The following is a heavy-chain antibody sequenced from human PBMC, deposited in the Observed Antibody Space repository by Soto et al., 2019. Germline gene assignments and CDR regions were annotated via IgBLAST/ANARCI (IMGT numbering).Heavy chain of an antibody. Sequence: SETLSLTCTVSGGSIRSGDYYWSWIRQPPGKGLEWIGYIYYSGSTYYNPSLKSRVTISIDTSKNQFSLKLSSVTAADTAVYYCARDGFFGRSGYFDYWGQGTLVTVSS. D-gene: IGHD3-3*01. CDR2: IYYSGST. CDR3: ARDGFFGRSGYFDY. CDR1: GGSIRSGDYY. V-gene: IGHV4-30-4*01. J-gene: IGHJ4*02.